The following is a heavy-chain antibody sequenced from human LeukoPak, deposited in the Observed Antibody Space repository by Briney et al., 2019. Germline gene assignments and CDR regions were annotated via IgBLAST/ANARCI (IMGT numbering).Heavy chain of an antibody. CDR3: AGAPSYYYYYYYMDV. J-gene: IGHJ6*03. V-gene: IGHV3-48*01. Sequence: GGSLRLSCAASGFTFSSYSMNWVRQAPGKGLEWVSYISSSSSTIYYADSVKGRFTISRDNAKNSLYLQMNSLRAEDTAVYYCAGAPSYYYYYYYMDVWGKGTTVTVSS. CDR1: GFTFSSYS. CDR2: ISSSSSTI.